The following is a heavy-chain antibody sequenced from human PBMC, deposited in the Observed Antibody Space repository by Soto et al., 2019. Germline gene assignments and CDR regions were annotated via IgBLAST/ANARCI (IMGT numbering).Heavy chain of an antibody. D-gene: IGHD6-19*01. CDR1: GFSFDDYT. CDR3: AKDINSSGWYSLDY. CDR2: ITWDGGST. J-gene: IGHJ4*02. Sequence: PGGSLRLSCAASGFSFDDYTMHWVRQGPGKGLEWVSLITWDGGSTYYADSVKGRFTISRDNSKNSLYLQMNSLRTKDTALYYCAKDINSSGWYSLDYWGQGTLVTVSS. V-gene: IGHV3-43*01.